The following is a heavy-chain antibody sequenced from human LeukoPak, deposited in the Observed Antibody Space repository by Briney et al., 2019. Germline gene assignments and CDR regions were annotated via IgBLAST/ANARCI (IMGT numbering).Heavy chain of an antibody. CDR3: AKDSAVVTPYYYYGMDV. Sequence: PGGSLRLSCAASGFTFSDYYMSWIRQAPGKGLEWVSYISSSGSTIYYADSVKGRFTISRDNAKNSLYLQMNSLRAEDTAVYYCAKDSAVVTPYYYYGMDVWGQGTTVTVSS. CDR2: ISSSGSTI. V-gene: IGHV3-11*01. J-gene: IGHJ6*02. CDR1: GFTFSDYY. D-gene: IGHD4-23*01.